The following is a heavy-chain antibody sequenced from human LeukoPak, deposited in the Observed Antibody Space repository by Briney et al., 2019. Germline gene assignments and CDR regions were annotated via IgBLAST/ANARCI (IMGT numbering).Heavy chain of an antibody. J-gene: IGHJ6*02. CDR3: ARAPLWSGYSDYYYGMDV. CDR2: ITPLFGTA. CDR1: GGTFSKFT. D-gene: IGHD3-3*01. Sequence: SVKVSCKASGGTFSKFTISWVRQRPGQGLEWMGGITPLFGTANYAQTFQGRVTITADESTNTAYMELSSLRSEDTAVYYCARAPLWSGYSDYYYGMDVWGQGTTVTVSS. V-gene: IGHV1-69*13.